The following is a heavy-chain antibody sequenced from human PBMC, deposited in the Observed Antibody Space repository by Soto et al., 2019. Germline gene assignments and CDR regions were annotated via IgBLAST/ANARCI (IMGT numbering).Heavy chain of an antibody. CDR2: INHSGST. V-gene: IGHV4-34*01. CDR1: GGSFSGYY. CDR3: AKLAARLPGDYYYYYGMDV. D-gene: IGHD6-6*01. J-gene: IGHJ6*02. Sequence: KPSETLSLTCAVYGGSFSGYYWSWIRQPPGKGLEWIGEINHSGSTNYNPSLKSRVTISVDTSKNQFSLKLSSVTAADTAVYYCAKLAARLPGDYYYYYGMDVWGQGTTVTVSS.